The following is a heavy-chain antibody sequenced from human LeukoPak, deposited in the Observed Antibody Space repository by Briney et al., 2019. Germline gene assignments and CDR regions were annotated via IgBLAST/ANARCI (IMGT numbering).Heavy chain of an antibody. CDR2: ISYDGSFK. CDR3: ARVGPTMVRGVIDY. D-gene: IGHD3-10*01. CDR1: GFTFSSYG. Sequence: PGRSLRLSCAASGFTFSSYGLHWVRQAPGKGLEWLAVISYDGSFKYYADSVKGRFTISRDNSKNTLYLQMNSLRPEDTAVYYCARVGPTMVRGVIDYWGQGTLVTVSS. J-gene: IGHJ4*02. V-gene: IGHV3-30-3*01.